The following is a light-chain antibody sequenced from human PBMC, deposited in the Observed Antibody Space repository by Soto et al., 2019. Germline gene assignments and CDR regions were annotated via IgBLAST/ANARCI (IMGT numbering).Light chain of an antibody. CDR2: RND. J-gene: IGLJ3*02. Sequence: QSVLTQPPSASGTPGQRVTISCSGRSSNIGTYNVYWYQQLPGTTPRLLIYRNDQRPSGVPDRFSGSKSGTSASLAISGLRSEDEADYYCATWDANLSGLFGGGTKLTVL. CDR1: SSNIGTYN. V-gene: IGLV1-47*01. CDR3: ATWDANLSGL.